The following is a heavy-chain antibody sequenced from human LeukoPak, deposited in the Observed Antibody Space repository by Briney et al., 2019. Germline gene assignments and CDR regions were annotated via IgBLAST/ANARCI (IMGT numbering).Heavy chain of an antibody. CDR3: ARGGKLRGVIPPH. Sequence: PGRSLRLSCAAPGFTFDDYAMHWVRQAPGKGLEWVSGISWNSGSIGYADSVKGRFTISRDNAKNSLYLQMNSLRAEDTAVYYCARGGKLRGVIPPHWGQGALVTVSS. D-gene: IGHD3-10*01. CDR2: ISWNSGSI. J-gene: IGHJ4*02. V-gene: IGHV3-9*01. CDR1: GFTFDDYA.